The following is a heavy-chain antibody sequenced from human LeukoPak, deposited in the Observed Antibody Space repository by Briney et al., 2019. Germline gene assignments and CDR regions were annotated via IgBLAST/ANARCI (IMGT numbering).Heavy chain of an antibody. D-gene: IGHD1-7*01. CDR1: GFTFSSFA. CDR2: IRGSGGST. CDR3: QKGRDWNFNWFDP. V-gene: IGHV3-23*01. J-gene: IGHJ5*02. Sequence: GGSLRLSCAASGFTFSSFAMSWVRQAPGKGLEWVSAIRGSGGSTYSADSVKGRFTISRDNSRNTVYLEMNSLRAEDTAVYYCQKGRDWNFNWFDPWGQGTLVTVSS.